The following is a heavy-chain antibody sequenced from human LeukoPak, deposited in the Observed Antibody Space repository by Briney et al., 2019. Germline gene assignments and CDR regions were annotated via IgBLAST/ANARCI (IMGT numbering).Heavy chain of an antibody. CDR1: GFTFSSYG. CDR2: ISSSSSYT. D-gene: IGHD1-26*01. J-gene: IGHJ4*02. V-gene: IGHV3-21*05. CDR3: ARGGGSYVDY. Sequence: GGSLRLSCAASGFTFSSYGMHWVRQAPGKGLEWVSYISSSSSYTNYADSVKGRFTISRDNAKNSLYLQMNSLRAEDTAVYYCARGGGSYVDYWGQGTLVTVSS.